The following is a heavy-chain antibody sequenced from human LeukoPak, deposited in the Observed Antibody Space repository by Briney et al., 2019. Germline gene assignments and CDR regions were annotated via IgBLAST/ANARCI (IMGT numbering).Heavy chain of an antibody. CDR1: GFTFSSYW. J-gene: IGHJ4*02. CDR3: ARAVSSGYYNFYFDY. Sequence: GGSLRLSCAASGFTFSSYWMNWVRQAPGKGLEWVANIKQDGSEKFYVDSVKGRFTISRDNAKNSLYLQMSSLRAEDTAVYYCARAVSSGYYNFYFDYWGQGTLVTVSS. V-gene: IGHV3-7*04. D-gene: IGHD3-3*01. CDR2: IKQDGSEK.